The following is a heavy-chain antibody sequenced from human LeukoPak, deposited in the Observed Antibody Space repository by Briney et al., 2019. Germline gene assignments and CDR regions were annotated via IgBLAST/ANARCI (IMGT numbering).Heavy chain of an antibody. CDR3: ARQPDYFYMDV. CDR2: IYYSGSA. V-gene: IGHV4-39*01. J-gene: IGHJ6*03. CDR1: GGSISSTNYY. Sequence: SETLSLTCTVSGGSISSTNYYWGCIRQPPGKGLEWIGNIYYSGSAYCNPSLRSRVTISVDTSKKQFSLKLSSVTAADTAVYFCARQPDYFYMDVWGKGTTVTVSS.